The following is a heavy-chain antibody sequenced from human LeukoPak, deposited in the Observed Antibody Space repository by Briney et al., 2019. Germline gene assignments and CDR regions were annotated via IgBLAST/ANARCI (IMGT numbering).Heavy chain of an antibody. CDR1: GYTFTSYG. Sequence: ASVKVSCKASGYTFTSYGISWVRQAPGQGLEWMGWISAYNGNTNYAQKLQGRVTMTTDTSTSTAYMELRSLRSDDTAVYYCARSNYYDSSGHPGYWGQGTLVTVSS. J-gene: IGHJ4*02. V-gene: IGHV1-18*01. D-gene: IGHD3-22*01. CDR2: ISAYNGNT. CDR3: ARSNYYDSSGHPGY.